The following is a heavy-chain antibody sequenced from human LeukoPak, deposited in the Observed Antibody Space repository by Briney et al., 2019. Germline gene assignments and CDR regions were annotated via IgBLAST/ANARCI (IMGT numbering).Heavy chain of an antibody. CDR1: GFTFTDYA. V-gene: IGHV3-23*01. D-gene: IGHD3-10*01. CDR3: TRSGLATCHY. CDR2: INNSAGGT. Sequence: GGSLRLSCQAFGFTFTDYAMSWVRQAPGKGLEWVSSINNSAGGTFFADAVRGRFTISRDDSRSMVYLQMNSLRAEDTAVYYCTRSGLATCHYWGRGTLVTVSS. J-gene: IGHJ4*02.